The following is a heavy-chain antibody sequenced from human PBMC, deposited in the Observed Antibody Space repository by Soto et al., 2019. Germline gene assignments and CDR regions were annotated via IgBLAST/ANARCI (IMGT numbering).Heavy chain of an antibody. D-gene: IGHD4-17*01. CDR3: ARGQTTVTTLDY. J-gene: IGHJ4*02. Sequence: QLQLQESGSGLVKPSQTLSLTCAVSGGSISSGGYSCYWIRQPPGKGLEWIGYIYHSGSTYYSPSLQRRVTISVDRSKNQFSPKLSSVTAADTAVYYCARGQTTVTTLDYWGQGTLVTVSS. CDR2: IYHSGST. CDR1: GGSISSGGYS. V-gene: IGHV4-30-2*01.